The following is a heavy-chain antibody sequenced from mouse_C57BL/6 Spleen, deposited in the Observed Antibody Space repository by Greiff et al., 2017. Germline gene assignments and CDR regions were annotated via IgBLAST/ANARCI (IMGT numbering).Heavy chain of an antibody. CDR3: ARSQIDYGNPYYAMDY. CDR1: GYTFTSYG. Sequence: VHVKQSGAELVRPGSSVKMSCKTSGYTFTSYGINWVKQRPGQGLEWIGYIYIGNGYTVYNEKFKGKATLTSDTSSSTAYIQLSSLTSEDSAIYFCARSQIDYGNPYYAMDYWGQGTSVTVSS. V-gene: IGHV1-58*01. D-gene: IGHD2-1*01. J-gene: IGHJ4*01. CDR2: IYIGNGYT.